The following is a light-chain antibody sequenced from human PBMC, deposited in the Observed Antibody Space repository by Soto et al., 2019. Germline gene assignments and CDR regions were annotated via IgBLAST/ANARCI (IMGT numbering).Light chain of an antibody. CDR1: QSVSIW. Sequence: DIQMAQCPSSLSSSVGERFTITCRASQSVSIWLAWYQQKPGRAPKLLIYKSSILESGVPSRFSGSGSGTEFTLTISSLQPDDFATYYCQQSNTSPWTFGQGTKV. CDR2: KSS. CDR3: QQSNTSPWT. J-gene: IGKJ1*01. V-gene: IGKV1-5*03.